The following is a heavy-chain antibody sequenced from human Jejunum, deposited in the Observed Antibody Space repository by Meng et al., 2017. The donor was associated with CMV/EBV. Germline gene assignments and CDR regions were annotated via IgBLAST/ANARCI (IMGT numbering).Heavy chain of an antibody. CDR3: ARQVLSSTRPYFDS. Sequence: GFNFDDYAIDWGRQAPGKGLEWVAGLSWNSDDIGYGGSVRGRFTISRDNTKNSLYLQMNSLRVEDTAIYYCARQVLSSTRPYFDSWGQGTLVTVSS. CDR2: LSWNSDDI. J-gene: IGHJ4*02. D-gene: IGHD5/OR15-5a*01. CDR1: GFNFDDYA. V-gene: IGHV3-9*01.